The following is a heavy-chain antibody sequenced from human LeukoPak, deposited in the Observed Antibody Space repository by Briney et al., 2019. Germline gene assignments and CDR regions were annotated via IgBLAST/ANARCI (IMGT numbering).Heavy chain of an antibody. V-gene: IGHV1-24*01. CDR2: FDPEDGET. D-gene: IGHD3-22*01. J-gene: IGHJ5*02. CDR1: GYTLTELS. CDR3: ATESHYYDSSGPTPSWFDP. Sequence: GASVKVSCKVSGYTLTELSMHWVRQAPGKGLEWMGGFDPEDGETIYAQKFQGRVTMTEDTSTDTAYMELSSLRSEDTAVYYCATESHYYDSSGPTPSWFDPWGQGTLVTVSS.